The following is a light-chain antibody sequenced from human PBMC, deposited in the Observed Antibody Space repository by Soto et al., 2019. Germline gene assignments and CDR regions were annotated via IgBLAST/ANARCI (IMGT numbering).Light chain of an antibody. J-gene: IGKJ5*01. CDR1: QGINHY. CDR2: ATS. V-gene: IGKV1-27*01. CDR3: QQLNSYPST. Sequence: DIQMTQSPSSLSASVGDRVTITCRASQGINHYLAWFQQKPGKVPKLLIYATSTLQSGVPSRFSGSGFGTDFTLTISSLQPEDVATYYCQQLNSYPSTFGQGTRLEI.